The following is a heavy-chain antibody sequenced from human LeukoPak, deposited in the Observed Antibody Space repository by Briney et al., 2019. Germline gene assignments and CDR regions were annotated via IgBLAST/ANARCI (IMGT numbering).Heavy chain of an antibody. D-gene: IGHD3-10*01. J-gene: IGHJ4*02. CDR2: ISGSGGSK. CDR3: AKQPTSMVRGIIITDYYFDY. V-gene: IGHV3-23*01. Sequence: GGSLRLSCAASGFTFSTYGMSWVRQAPGKGLEWVSGISGSGGSKYYADSVKGRFTISRDNSKNKLYLQMNSLRAEDTAIYYCAKQPTSMVRGIIITDYYFDYWGQGTLVTVSS. CDR1: GFTFSTYG.